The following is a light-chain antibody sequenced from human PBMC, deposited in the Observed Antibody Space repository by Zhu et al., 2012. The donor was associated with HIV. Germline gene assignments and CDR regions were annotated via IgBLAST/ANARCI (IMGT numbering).Light chain of an antibody. V-gene: IGKV3-11*01. CDR1: QSVNSF. Sequence: IVLTQSPATLSLSPGERATLSCRTSQSVNSFLAWYQQKPGQAPRLLIYDTSKRAAGVPARFSGSGSGTDFTLTISSLEPEDFAVYYCHQRRTDRLTSVGGPTVE. J-gene: IGKJ4*01. CDR2: DTS. CDR3: HQRRTDRLT.